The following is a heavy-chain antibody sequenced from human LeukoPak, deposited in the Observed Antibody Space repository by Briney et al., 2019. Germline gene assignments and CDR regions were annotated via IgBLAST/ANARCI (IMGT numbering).Heavy chain of an antibody. CDR3: ARIAGGSISMVRGPHGQRGPIDY. J-gene: IGHJ4*02. Sequence: PSETLSLTCGVYGGSLSDYYWSWIRQPPGKGLEWIGEINHSGSTNYNPSLKSRVTISVDTSKNQFSLKLSSVTAADTAVYYCARIAGGSISMVRGPHGQRGPIDYWGQGTLVTVSS. V-gene: IGHV4-34*01. CDR2: INHSGST. CDR1: GGSLSDYY. D-gene: IGHD3-10*01.